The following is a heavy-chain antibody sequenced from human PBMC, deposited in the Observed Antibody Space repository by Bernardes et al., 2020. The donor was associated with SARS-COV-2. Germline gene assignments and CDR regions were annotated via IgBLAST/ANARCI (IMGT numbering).Heavy chain of an antibody. CDR3: SREGSGWYGLDF. CDR1: RYTSIGHY. V-gene: IGHV1-2*02. J-gene: IGHJ4*02. Sequence: SVTVSCKPSRYTSIGHYIHWIRHVPAQGPEWMGRVNPDTGGTNYAQKFQGRVTMTRDMSTSTVYMDLSSLRFDDTAVYYCSREGSGWYGLDFWGQGTLLTVSS. D-gene: IGHD6-19*01. CDR2: VNPDTGGT.